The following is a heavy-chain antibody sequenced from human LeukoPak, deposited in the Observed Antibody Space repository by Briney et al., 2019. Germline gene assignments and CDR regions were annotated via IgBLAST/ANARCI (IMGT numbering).Heavy chain of an antibody. Sequence: SETLSLTCAVSGGSISSSNWWSWVRQPPGKGLEWIGEIYHSGSTNYNPSLKSRVTISVDKSKNQFSLKLSSVTAADTAVYYCARVVVVEATITYFDYWGQGTLVTVSS. CDR1: GGSISSSNW. J-gene: IGHJ4*02. CDR3: ARVVVVEATITYFDY. D-gene: IGHD5-12*01. V-gene: IGHV4-4*02. CDR2: IYHSGST.